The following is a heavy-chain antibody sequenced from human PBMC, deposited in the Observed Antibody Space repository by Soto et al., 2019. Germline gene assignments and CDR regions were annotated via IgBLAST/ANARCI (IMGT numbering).Heavy chain of an antibody. V-gene: IGHV3-30-3*01. CDR3: VGAQECLADPFDY. J-gene: IGHJ4*02. CDR2: ISYDGGNK. CDR1: GFSFDIYT. Sequence: QVQLVESGGGVVQPGRPLRLSCAAFGFSFDIYTMHWVRQAPGKGLEWVAVISYDGGNKKYADSVQGRFTISRDNSQNTLHLQMISLRAEDTAVYYGVGAQECLADPFDYWGQGTLVTVSS. D-gene: IGHD3-16*01.